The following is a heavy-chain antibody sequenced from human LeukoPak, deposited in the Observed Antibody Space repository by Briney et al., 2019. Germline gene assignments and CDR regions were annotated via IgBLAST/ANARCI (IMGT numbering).Heavy chain of an antibody. D-gene: IGHD1-14*01. CDR3: ARYDHAPSYYYYYMDV. Sequence: SEALSLTCTVSGDSISRYYWSWIRQSPGKGLELVGYDGGRTTYNPSLKSRVTMSVDTSKNQFSLKLTSVTAADTAVYYCARYDHAPSYYYYYMDVWGKGTTVTVPS. CDR1: GDSISRYY. CDR2: YDGGRT. J-gene: IGHJ6*03. V-gene: IGHV4-59*01.